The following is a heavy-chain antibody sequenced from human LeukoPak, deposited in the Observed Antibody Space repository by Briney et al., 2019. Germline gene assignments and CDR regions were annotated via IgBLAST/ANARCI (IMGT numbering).Heavy chain of an antibody. CDR1: GFTVSSNY. CDR3: ATTPIGYNYYYMDV. J-gene: IGHJ6*03. Sequence: GGSLRLSCAASGFTVSSNYMSWVRQAPGKGLEWVSVIYSGGSTYYADSVKGRFTISRDNSKNTLYLQMNSLRAEDTAVYYCATTPIGYNYYYMDVWGKGTTVTVSS. V-gene: IGHV3-53*01. CDR2: IYSGGST. D-gene: IGHD3-16*01.